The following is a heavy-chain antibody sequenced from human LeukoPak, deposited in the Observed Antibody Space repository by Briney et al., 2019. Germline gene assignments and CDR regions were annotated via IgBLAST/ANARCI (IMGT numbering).Heavy chain of an antibody. CDR1: GVSMTNDR. D-gene: IGHD3-22*01. Sequence: PSETLSLTCSVSGVSMTNDRWTWIRQAPGKGLEWIGYMSDSGQTNYNPSLRSRATVSVDTSKSQCSLRLTSVTSADTAVYYCARITGHFDSGGSYYWGFFDYWGQGSLVTVSS. CDR3: ARITGHFDSGGSYYWGFFDY. CDR2: MSDSGQT. J-gene: IGHJ4*02. V-gene: IGHV4-59*01.